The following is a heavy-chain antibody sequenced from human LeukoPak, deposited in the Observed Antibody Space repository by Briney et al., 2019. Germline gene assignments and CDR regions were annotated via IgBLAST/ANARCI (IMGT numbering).Heavy chain of an antibody. D-gene: IGHD2-15*01. CDR1: GFGFSYYS. CDR2: ISSSSSTI. V-gene: IGHV3-48*01. J-gene: IGHJ4*02. Sequence: GGSLRLSCVASGFGFSYYSMNWVRQAPGKGLEWVSYISSSSSTIYYADSVKGRFTISRDNSKNTVYLQMNSLRAEDTAVYYCAKHGLPLVVISAPLDYWGQGTLVTVAS. CDR3: AKHGLPLVVISAPLDY.